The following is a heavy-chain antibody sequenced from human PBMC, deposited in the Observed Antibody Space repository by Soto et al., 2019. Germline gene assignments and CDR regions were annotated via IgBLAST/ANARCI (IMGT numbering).Heavy chain of an antibody. CDR3: ARGVYGSGNYYTGPSAFDI. CDR2: TIPVFNAP. CDR1: GGTLSDHG. J-gene: IGHJ3*02. V-gene: IGHV1-69*06. Sequence: QVPLEQSGAEVKKPGSSVKVSCKASGGTLSDHGVSWLRQAPGQGLEWLGGTIPVFNAPKYAQRFQGRVTITADKFTNIAYMELSGLRSEDTAFYYCARGVYGSGNYYTGPSAFDIWGQGTTVIVSS. D-gene: IGHD3-10*01.